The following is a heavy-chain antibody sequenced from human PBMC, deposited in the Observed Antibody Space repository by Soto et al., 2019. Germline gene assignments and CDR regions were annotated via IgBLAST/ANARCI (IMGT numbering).Heavy chain of an antibody. CDR3: AKGNIAAAGRYYYYGMDV. J-gene: IGHJ6*02. Sequence: GGSLRLSCAASGFTFSSYAMSWVRQAPGEGLEGVSAISGSGGSTYYADSVKGRFTISRDNSKNTLYLQMNSLRAEDTAVYYCAKGNIAAAGRYYYYGMDVWGQGTTVTVSS. CDR2: ISGSGGST. CDR1: GFTFSSYA. D-gene: IGHD6-13*01. V-gene: IGHV3-23*01.